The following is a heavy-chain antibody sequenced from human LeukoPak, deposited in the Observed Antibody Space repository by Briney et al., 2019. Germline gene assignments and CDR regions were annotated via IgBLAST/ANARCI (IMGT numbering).Heavy chain of an antibody. CDR3: AGQVVPAANTKYNWFDP. J-gene: IGHJ5*02. Sequence: ALVKVSCKASGYTFTGYYMHWVRQAPGQGLEWMGWINPNSGGTNYAQKFQGRVTMTRDTSISTAYMELSRLRSDDTAVYYCAGQVVPAANTKYNWFDPWGQGTLVTVSS. CDR2: INPNSGGT. CDR1: GYTFTGYY. V-gene: IGHV1-2*02. D-gene: IGHD2-2*01.